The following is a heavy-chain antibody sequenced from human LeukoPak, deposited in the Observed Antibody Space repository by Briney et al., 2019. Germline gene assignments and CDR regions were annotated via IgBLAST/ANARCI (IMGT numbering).Heavy chain of an antibody. CDR1: GGSISSSSYY. D-gene: IGHD3-9*01. J-gene: IGHJ6*03. Sequence: PSETLSLTCTVSGGSISSSSYYWGWIRQPPGKGPEWIGSIYYSGSTYYNPSLKSRVTISVDTSKNQFSLKLSSVTAADTAVYYCARDRPPGPYDIVYMDVWGKGTTVTVSS. CDR2: IYYSGST. CDR3: ARDRPPGPYDIVYMDV. V-gene: IGHV4-39*02.